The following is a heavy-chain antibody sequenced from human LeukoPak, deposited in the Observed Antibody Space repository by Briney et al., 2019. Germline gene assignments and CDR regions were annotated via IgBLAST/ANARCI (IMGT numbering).Heavy chain of an antibody. V-gene: IGHV3-53*01. Sequence: GGSLRLSCAASGFTVSSNYMSWVRQAPGKGLEWVSVIYSGGSTYYADSVKGRFTISRDNSKNTLYLQMNSLRAEDTAVYCCARCIAARLYYYYYYMDVWGKGTTVTVSS. CDR1: GFTVSSNY. D-gene: IGHD6-6*01. CDR3: ARCIAARLYYYYYYMDV. CDR2: IYSGGST. J-gene: IGHJ6*03.